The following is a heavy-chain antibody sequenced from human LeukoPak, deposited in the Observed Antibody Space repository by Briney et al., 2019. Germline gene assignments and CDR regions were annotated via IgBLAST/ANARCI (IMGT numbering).Heavy chain of an antibody. CDR3: ARQQRIRHCSEGVCTAGYYFDY. CDR2: LSRGGSTT. D-gene: IGHD2-15*01. Sequence: GGSLRLSCAGTGFAFNMFAIDWVRQAPGKGLEWVSGLSRGGSTTNYADSVKGRFTISRDKSQNSVFLQLNSLRPEDTAVYYCARQQRIRHCSEGVCTAGYYFDYWGQGTLVTVSS. V-gene: IGHV3-23*01. CDR1: GFAFNMFA. J-gene: IGHJ4*02.